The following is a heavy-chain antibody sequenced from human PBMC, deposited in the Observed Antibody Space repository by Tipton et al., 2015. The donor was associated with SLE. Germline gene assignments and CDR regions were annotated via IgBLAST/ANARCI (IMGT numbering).Heavy chain of an antibody. Sequence: SLRLSCAASGFTFSSYWMSWVRQAPGKGLEWVANIKQDGSEKYYVDSVKGRFTISRDNAKNSLYLQMNSLRAEDTAVYYCARDPNTYYYALDYWGQGTLVTVSS. CDR1: GFTFSSYW. J-gene: IGHJ4*02. CDR2: IKQDGSEK. V-gene: IGHV3-7*01. CDR3: ARDPNTYYYALDY. D-gene: IGHD3-10*01.